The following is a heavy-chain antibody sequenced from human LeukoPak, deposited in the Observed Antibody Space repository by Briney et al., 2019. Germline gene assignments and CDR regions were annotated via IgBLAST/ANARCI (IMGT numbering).Heavy chain of an antibody. CDR3: ARPVESGRVTTFDY. CDR1: GYTFTGYY. V-gene: IGHV1-2*02. Sequence: SVKVSFKASGYTFTGYYMNWVRQAPGHRLEWLGWINPNSDGTNNAHNLHGRVTMTRDTSISTAYMELSRLRSDDTAVYYCARPVESGRVTTFDYWGQGTLVTVSS. CDR2: INPNSDGT. J-gene: IGHJ4*02. D-gene: IGHD4-17*01.